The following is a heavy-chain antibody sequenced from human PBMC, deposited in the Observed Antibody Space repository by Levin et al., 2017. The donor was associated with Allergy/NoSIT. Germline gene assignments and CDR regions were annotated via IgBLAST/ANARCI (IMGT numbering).Heavy chain of an antibody. CDR3: ARDLVGSTSSEPRFDP. CDR1: GFTFSSYW. V-gene: IGHV3-7*01. J-gene: IGHJ5*02. D-gene: IGHD2-2*01. CDR2: IKQDGSEK. Sequence: PGGSLRLSCAASGFTFSSYWMSWVRQAPGKGLEWVANIKQDGSEKYYVDSVKGRFTISRDNAKNSLYLQMNSLRAEDTAVYYCARDLVGSTSSEPRFDPWGQGTLVTVSS.